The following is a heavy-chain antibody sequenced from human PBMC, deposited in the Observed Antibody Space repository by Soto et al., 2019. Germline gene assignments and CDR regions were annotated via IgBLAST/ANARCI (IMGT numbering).Heavy chain of an antibody. D-gene: IGHD2-15*01. CDR2: IYYSGST. V-gene: IGHV4-59*01. CDR3: ARSGGVHRDAFDI. Sequence: QVQLQESGPGLVKPSETLSLTCTVSGGSISSYYWSWIRQPPGKGLEWIGYIYYSGSTNYNPSLKGRVTISVDTSKNQFSLKLSSVTAADTAVYYCARSGGVHRDAFDIWGQGTMVTVSS. CDR1: GGSISSYY. J-gene: IGHJ3*02.